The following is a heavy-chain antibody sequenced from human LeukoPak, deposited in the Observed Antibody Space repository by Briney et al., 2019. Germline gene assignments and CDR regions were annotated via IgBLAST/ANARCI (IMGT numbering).Heavy chain of an antibody. CDR1: GGSISGGSYY. Sequence: SETLSLTCTVSGGSISGGSYYWSWIRQPAGKGLEWIGRIYTSGSTNYNPSLKSRVTISVDTSKNQFSLKLSSVTAADTAVYYCARGITEMVATITVGAFDIWGQGTMVTVSS. J-gene: IGHJ3*02. D-gene: IGHD5-24*01. V-gene: IGHV4-61*02. CDR2: IYTSGST. CDR3: ARGITEMVATITVGAFDI.